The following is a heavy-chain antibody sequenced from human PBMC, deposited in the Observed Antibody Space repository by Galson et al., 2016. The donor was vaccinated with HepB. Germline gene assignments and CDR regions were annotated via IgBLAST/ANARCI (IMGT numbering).Heavy chain of an antibody. Sequence: SLRLSCAASGFTFSSYSMNWVRQAPGKGLEWVSYISSSSSTIYYADSVKGRFTISRDNAKNSLYLQMNSLRDEDTAVYYCASSVRGSGSPPGDYWGQGTLVTVSS. CDR3: ASSVRGSGSPPGDY. CDR1: GFTFSSYS. V-gene: IGHV3-48*02. CDR2: ISSSSSTI. D-gene: IGHD3-10*01. J-gene: IGHJ4*02.